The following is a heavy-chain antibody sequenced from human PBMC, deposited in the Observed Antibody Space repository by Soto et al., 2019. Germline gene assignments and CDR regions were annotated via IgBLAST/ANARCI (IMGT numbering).Heavy chain of an antibody. CDR1: GFSLTTRGVG. CDR2: IYWDDDR. V-gene: IGHV2-5*02. J-gene: IGHJ4*02. CDR3: AHRRTGDLIDY. D-gene: IGHD2-21*01. Sequence: QITLKESGPALVKPTQTLTLTCTFSGFSLTTRGVGVGWIRQPPRKALEWLALIYWDDDRRYSPSLKSRLTLTKDTSKSQVVLTMTNVGPVDTATYYCAHRRTGDLIDYLGQGTLVTVSS.